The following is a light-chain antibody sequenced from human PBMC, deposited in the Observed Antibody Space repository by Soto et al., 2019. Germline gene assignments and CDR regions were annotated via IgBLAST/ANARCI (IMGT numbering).Light chain of an antibody. CDR3: QQYNNWPIT. J-gene: IGKJ5*01. V-gene: IGKV3D-15*01. Sequence: EIVMPQSPSTLSVSPGERATLSCTTSHSARDTDLAWYQQKPGQAPRLLIYDASNRATGIPARFSGGGSGTEFTLTISSLQSEDFAVYYCQQYNNWPITFGQGTRLEIK. CDR1: HSARDTD. CDR2: DAS.